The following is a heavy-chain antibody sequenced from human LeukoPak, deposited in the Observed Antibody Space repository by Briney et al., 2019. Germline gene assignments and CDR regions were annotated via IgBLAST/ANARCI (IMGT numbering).Heavy chain of an antibody. CDR1: GFTFSRYW. Sequence: GRSLRLSCAASGFTFSRYWMSWVRQAPGKGLEWVANIKQDGSEKYYVDSVKGRFTISRDNAKNSLYLQMNSLRAEDTAVYYCALGVGSYYYDSSGYPFDYWGQGTLVTVSS. J-gene: IGHJ4*02. D-gene: IGHD3-22*01. V-gene: IGHV3-7*01. CDR3: ALGVGSYYYDSSGYPFDY. CDR2: IKQDGSEK.